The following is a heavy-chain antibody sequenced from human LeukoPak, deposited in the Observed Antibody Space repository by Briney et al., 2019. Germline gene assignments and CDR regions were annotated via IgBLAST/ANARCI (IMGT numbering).Heavy chain of an antibody. CDR1: GGSFSGYY. CDR2: INHSGST. D-gene: IGHD3-16*02. CDR3: ARGRSYRNYYYYYYMDV. Sequence: PSETLSLTCAVYGGSFSGYYWSWIRQPPGKGLEWIGEINHSGSTNYNPSLKSRVTISVDTSKNQISLKLSSVTAADTAVYYCARGRSYRNYYYYYYMDVWGKGTTVTISS. J-gene: IGHJ6*03. V-gene: IGHV4-34*01.